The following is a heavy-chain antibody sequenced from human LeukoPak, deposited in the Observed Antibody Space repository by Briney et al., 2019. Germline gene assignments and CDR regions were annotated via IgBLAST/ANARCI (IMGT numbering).Heavy chain of an antibody. CDR1: GFTFSTYC. J-gene: IGHJ4*02. CDR2: ICTDGTTI. V-gene: IGHV3-74*01. D-gene: IGHD2-2*01. CDR3: VRGVPVTPGIDY. Sequence: PGGSLRLSCAASGFTFSTYCMHWVRQPPGKGLVWVSQICTDGTTIKYADSVKGRFTISRDNAKNTLYLQMNSLRVEDTAVYYCVRGVPVTPGIDYWGQGTLVTVSS.